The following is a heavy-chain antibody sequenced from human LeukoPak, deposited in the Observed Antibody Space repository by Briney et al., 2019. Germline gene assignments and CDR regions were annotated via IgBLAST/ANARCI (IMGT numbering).Heavy chain of an antibody. CDR2: ISGSGGST. D-gene: IGHD3-9*01. J-gene: IGHJ4*02. CDR3: AKEYYDILTGCNWALDY. V-gene: IGHV3-23*01. CDR1: GFTFSSYA. Sequence: GGSLRLSCAASGFTFSSYAMSWVRQAPGKGLEWVSAISGSGGSTYYADSVKGRFTISRDNSKNTLYLQMNSLRAEDTAVYYCAKEYYDILTGCNWALDYWGQGTLVTVSS.